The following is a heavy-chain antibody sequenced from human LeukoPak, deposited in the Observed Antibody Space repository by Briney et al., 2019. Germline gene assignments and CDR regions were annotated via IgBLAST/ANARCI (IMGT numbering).Heavy chain of an antibody. Sequence: GGSLRLSCVASGFTFSSYWMHWVRQAPGKGLVWVSRINSDGSSTSYADSVKGRFTISRDNAMNTLYLQMDGLRAEDTAVYYCAYGSGSYWGQGTLVTVSS. CDR1: GFTFSSYW. CDR2: INSDGSST. D-gene: IGHD3-10*01. V-gene: IGHV3-74*01. CDR3: AYGSGSY. J-gene: IGHJ4*02.